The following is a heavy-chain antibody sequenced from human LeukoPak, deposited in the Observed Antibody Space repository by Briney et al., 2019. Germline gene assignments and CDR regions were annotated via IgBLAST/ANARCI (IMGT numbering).Heavy chain of an antibody. CDR2: IRYDGSNK. V-gene: IGHV3-30*02. CDR1: GFTFSSYS. Sequence: GGSLRLSCAASGFTFSSYSMNWVRQAPGKGLEWVAFIRYDGSNKYYADSVKGRFTISRDNSKNTLYLQMNSLRAEDTAVYYCAKDILDYYGSGSYYDAFDIWGQGTMVTVSS. D-gene: IGHD3-10*01. CDR3: AKDILDYYGSGSYYDAFDI. J-gene: IGHJ3*02.